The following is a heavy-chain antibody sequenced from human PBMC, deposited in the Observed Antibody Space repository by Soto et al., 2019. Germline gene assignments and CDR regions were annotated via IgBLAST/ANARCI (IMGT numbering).Heavy chain of an antibody. J-gene: IGHJ3*02. D-gene: IGHD2-15*01. CDR2: ISNSGTGI. CDR3: ARAYSDAFDI. Sequence: RLSCAASGFTFSDYYMTWIRQSPGKGLEWVSYISNSGTGIYYADSVKGRFTISRDNAKNSLYLQMSSLRAEDTAVYYCARAYSDAFDIWGQGTMVTVSS. V-gene: IGHV3-11*01. CDR1: GFTFSDYY.